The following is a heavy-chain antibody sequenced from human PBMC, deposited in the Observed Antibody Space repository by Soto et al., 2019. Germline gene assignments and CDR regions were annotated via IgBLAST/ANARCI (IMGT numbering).Heavy chain of an antibody. J-gene: IGHJ3*02. CDR1: GFTFSSYS. CDR2: ISSSSSYI. V-gene: IGHV3-21*01. Sequence: EVQLVESGGGLVKPGGSLRLSCAASGFTFSSYSMNWVRQAPGKGLEWVSSISSSSSYIYYADSVKGRFTISRDNAKNSLYLQMSSLRAEDTAVYYCAIKAVVAAGAFDIWGQGTMVTVSS. CDR3: AIKAVVAAGAFDI. D-gene: IGHD2-15*01.